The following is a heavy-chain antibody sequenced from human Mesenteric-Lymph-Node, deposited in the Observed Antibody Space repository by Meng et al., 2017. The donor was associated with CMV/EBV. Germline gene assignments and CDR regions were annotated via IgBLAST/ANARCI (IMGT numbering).Heavy chain of an antibody. V-gene: IGHV3-30*04. J-gene: IGHJ3*02. CDR1: GFTFSSYA. CDR3: ARSVYYCSSTSCYQDDAFDI. D-gene: IGHD2-2*01. Sequence: GESLKISCAASGFTFSSYAMHWVRQAPGKGLEWVAVISYDGSNKYYADSVKGRFTISRDNSKNTLYLQMNSLRAEDTAVYYCARSVYYCSSTSCYQDDAFDIWGQGTMVTVSS. CDR2: ISYDGSNK.